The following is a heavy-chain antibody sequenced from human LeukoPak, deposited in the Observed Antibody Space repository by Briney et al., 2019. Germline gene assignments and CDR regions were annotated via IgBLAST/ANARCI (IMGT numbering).Heavy chain of an antibody. V-gene: IGHV3-48*04. CDR3: ARSGRITKGAFDY. CDR2: ISSSSSTI. D-gene: IGHD3-10*01. Sequence: GFLRLSCAASGFTFSSYSMNWVRQAPGKGLEWVSYISSSSSTIYYADSVKGRFTISRDNAKNSLYLQMNSLRAEETAVYYCARSGRITKGAFDYWGQGTLVTVSS. CDR1: GFTFSSYS. J-gene: IGHJ4*02.